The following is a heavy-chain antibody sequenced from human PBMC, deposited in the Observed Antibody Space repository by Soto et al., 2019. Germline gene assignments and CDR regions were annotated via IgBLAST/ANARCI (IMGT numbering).Heavy chain of an antibody. J-gene: IGHJ6*03. D-gene: IGHD3-3*01. Sequence: ASVKGSCKASGYTFTSYDINRVRQAPGQGVEWMGWMNPNSGNTGYAQKFQGRVTMTRNTSISTAYMELSSLRSEDTAVYYCARDRYDFWSGYYTGRNYYMDVWGKGTTVTSP. CDR2: MNPNSGNT. V-gene: IGHV1-8*01. CDR3: ARDRYDFWSGYYTGRNYYMDV. CDR1: GYTFTSYD.